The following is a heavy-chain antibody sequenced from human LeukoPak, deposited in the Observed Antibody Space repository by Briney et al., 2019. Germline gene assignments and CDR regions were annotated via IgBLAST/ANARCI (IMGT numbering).Heavy chain of an antibody. CDR3: ARDNHDYGDLPDY. CDR1: GFTFSSYG. D-gene: IGHD4-17*01. CDR2: IWYDGSNK. Sequence: PGGSLRLSCAASGFTFSSYGMHWVRQAPGKGLEWVAVIWYDGSNKYYADSVKGRFTISRDNSKNTLYLQMNSLRAEDTAVYYCARDNHDYGDLPDYWGQGTLVTVSS. J-gene: IGHJ4*02. V-gene: IGHV3-33*01.